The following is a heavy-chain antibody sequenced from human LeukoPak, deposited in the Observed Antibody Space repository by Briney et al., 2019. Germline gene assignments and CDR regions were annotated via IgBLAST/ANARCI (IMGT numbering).Heavy chain of an antibody. J-gene: IGHJ4*02. D-gene: IGHD3-10*01. CDR2: IYYSGST. CDR1: IGSISISNYY. CDR3: ARRLAGWAGVFDY. V-gene: IGHV4-39*07. Sequence: PSETLSLTCTVSIGSISISNYYWGSIPQPPGKVLEWIGSIYYSGSTYYTTSLKSRVTISVDTSKNQFSLKLSSVSAADTAVYYCARRLAGWAGVFDYWGQGTLVTVSS.